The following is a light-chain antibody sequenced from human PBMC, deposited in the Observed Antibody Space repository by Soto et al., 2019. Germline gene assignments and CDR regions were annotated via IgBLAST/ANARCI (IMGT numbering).Light chain of an antibody. J-gene: IGKJ4*01. V-gene: IGKV3-20*01. CDR3: QQYGSPPLT. Sequence: EIVLTQSPGTLSLSPGERATLSCKASQRVSSTSLAWYQQKPGQAPRLLIYGTSSSATGIPDRFSGSWYGTDFTLAISRLEPEDFAVYYCQQYGSPPLTFGGGTKAEIK. CDR1: QRVSSTS. CDR2: GTS.